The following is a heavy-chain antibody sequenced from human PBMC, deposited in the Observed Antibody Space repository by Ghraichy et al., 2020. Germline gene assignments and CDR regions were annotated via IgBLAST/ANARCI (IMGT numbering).Heavy chain of an antibody. V-gene: IGHV1-2*02. CDR2: MNPNSGGT. D-gene: IGHD3-3*01. J-gene: IGHJ6*02. CDR1: GYTFTGYY. CDR3: ARRGALGYYYYGLDV. Sequence: ASVKVSCKTSGYTFTGYYMHWVRQAPGQGLEWMGWMNPNSGGTNFAQKFQGRVTMTRDTSISTAYMELSRLRSDDTAVYYCARRGALGYYYYGLDVWGLGTTVTVSS.